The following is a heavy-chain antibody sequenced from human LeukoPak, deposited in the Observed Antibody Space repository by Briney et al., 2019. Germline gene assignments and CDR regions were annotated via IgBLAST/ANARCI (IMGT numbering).Heavy chain of an antibody. Sequence: GASVKVSCKVSGYTLTDLSMHWVRQAPGKGPEWMGGFDPEDGKTIYTQKFQVRLTMTEDPSTDTVYMELSSLRSEDTAVYYCARGTFDWLLYLDYWGQGTLVTVSS. V-gene: IGHV1-24*01. J-gene: IGHJ4*02. D-gene: IGHD3-9*01. CDR3: ARGTFDWLLYLDY. CDR1: GYTLTDLS. CDR2: FDPEDGKT.